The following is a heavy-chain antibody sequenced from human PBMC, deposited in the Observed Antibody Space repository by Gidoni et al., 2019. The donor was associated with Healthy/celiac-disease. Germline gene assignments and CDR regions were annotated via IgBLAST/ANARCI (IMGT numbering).Heavy chain of an antibody. CDR2: INHSGST. J-gene: IGHJ5*02. V-gene: IGHV4-34*01. CDR1: GGSFSGYY. Sequence: QVQLQQWGAGLLKPSETLSLTCAVYGGSFSGYYWSWIRQPPGKGLEWIGEINHSGSTNYNPSLKSRVTISVDTSKNQFSLKLSSVTAADTAVYYCARIWARPFWFDPWGQGTLVTVSS. D-gene: IGHD6-6*01. CDR3: ARIWARPFWFDP.